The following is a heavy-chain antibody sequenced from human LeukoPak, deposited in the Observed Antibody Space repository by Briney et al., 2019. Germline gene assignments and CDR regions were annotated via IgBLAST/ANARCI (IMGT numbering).Heavy chain of an antibody. D-gene: IGHD1-1*01. CDR3: ARNYWNDPYNWFDP. J-gene: IGHJ5*02. V-gene: IGHV4-30-2*01. CDR1: GGSISSGGDS. CDR2: IYHSGTT. Sequence: PSETLSLTCAVSGGSISSGGDSWRWIRQPPGKGLEWIGYIYHSGTTYYNPSLKSRVTISIDRSKNQFSLKLSSVTAADTAVYCCARNYWNDPYNWFDPWGQGTLVTVSS.